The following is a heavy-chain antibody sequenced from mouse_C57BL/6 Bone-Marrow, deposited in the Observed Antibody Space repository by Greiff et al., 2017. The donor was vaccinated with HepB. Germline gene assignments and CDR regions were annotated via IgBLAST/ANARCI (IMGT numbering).Heavy chain of an antibody. CDR1: GFTFSDYG. V-gene: IGHV5-17*01. D-gene: IGHD1-1*01. J-gene: IGHJ1*03. Sequence: EVQLKESGGGLVKPGGSLKLSCAASGFTFSDYGMHWVRQAPEKGLEWVAYISSGSSTIYYADTVKGRFTISRDNAKNTLFLQMTSLRSEDTAMYYCANITTMGYFDVWGTGTTVTVSS. CDR2: ISSGSSTI. CDR3: ANITTMGYFDV.